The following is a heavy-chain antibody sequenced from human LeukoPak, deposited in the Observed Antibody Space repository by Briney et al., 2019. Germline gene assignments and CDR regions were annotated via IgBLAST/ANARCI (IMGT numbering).Heavy chain of an antibody. V-gene: IGHV3-23*01. D-gene: IGHD3-9*01. CDR3: ASCCGPFRCFDWHSFGF. J-gene: IGHJ4*02. CDR2: ISTSGGST. Sequence: GAHRLSHPASGHTQSSYTRTRAPHTPKKRLEHVADISTSGGSTYYADSAKGRFTISRDNSKNTLYLQMNSQRAEDTAVYYCASCCGPFRCFDWHSFGFWGWGTVVTVSS. CDR1: GHTQSSYT.